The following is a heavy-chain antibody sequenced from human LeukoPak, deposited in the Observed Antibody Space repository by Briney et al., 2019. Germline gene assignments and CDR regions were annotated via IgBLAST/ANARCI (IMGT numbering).Heavy chain of an antibody. V-gene: IGHV4-59*01. Sequence: SETLSLTCTVSGGSISSYYWSWIRQPPGKGLEWIGYIYYSGSTSYNPSLKSRVTISVDTSKNQFSLKLSSVTAADTAVYYCARGSLRVAAAGNLYNWFDPWGQGTLVTVSS. CDR1: GGSISSYY. D-gene: IGHD6-13*01. CDR2: IYYSGST. CDR3: ARGSLRVAAAGNLYNWFDP. J-gene: IGHJ5*02.